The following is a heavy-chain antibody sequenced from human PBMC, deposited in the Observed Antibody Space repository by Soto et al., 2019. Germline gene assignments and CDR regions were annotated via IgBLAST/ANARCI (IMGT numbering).Heavy chain of an antibody. D-gene: IGHD2-2*01. Sequence: SETLSLTCTVSGGCISSGDYYWSWIRQPPGKGLEWIGYIYYSGSTYYNPSLKSRVTISVDTSKNQFSLKLSSVTAADTAVYYCARAIVVVPADPYYYYGMDVWGQGTTVTVSS. V-gene: IGHV4-30-4*01. J-gene: IGHJ6*02. CDR1: GGCISSGDYY. CDR3: ARAIVVVPADPYYYYGMDV. CDR2: IYYSGST.